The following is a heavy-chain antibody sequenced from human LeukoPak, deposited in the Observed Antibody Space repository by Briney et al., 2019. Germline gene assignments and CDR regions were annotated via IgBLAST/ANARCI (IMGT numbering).Heavy chain of an antibody. V-gene: IGHV4-34*01. Sequence: SETLSLTCAVYGGSFSGYYWSWIRQPPGKGLEWIGEINHSGGTNYNPSLKSRVTISVDTSKNQFSLKLSSVTAADTAVYYCARVPAGAYYDTSGYPQAAPYYWGQGTLVTVSS. CDR2: INHSGGT. CDR1: GGSFSGYY. J-gene: IGHJ4*02. D-gene: IGHD3-22*01. CDR3: ARVPAGAYYDTSGYPQAAPYY.